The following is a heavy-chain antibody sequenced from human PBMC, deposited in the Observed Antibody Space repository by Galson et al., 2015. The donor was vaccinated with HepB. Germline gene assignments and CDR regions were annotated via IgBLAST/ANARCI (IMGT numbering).Heavy chain of an antibody. D-gene: IGHD3-16*01. CDR2: ISGSGGST. J-gene: IGHJ5*02. V-gene: IGHV3-23*01. CDR1: GFTFSSYA. Sequence: SLRLSCAASGFTFSSYAMSWVRQAPGKGLEWVSAISGSGGSTYYADSVKGRFTISRDNSKNTLYLQMNSLRAEDTAVYYCAKDRLRLGELHNWFDPWGQGTLVTVSS. CDR3: AKDRLRLGELHNWFDP.